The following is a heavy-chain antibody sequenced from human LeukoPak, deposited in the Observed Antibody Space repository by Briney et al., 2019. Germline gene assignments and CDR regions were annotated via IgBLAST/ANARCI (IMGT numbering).Heavy chain of an antibody. CDR2: INPNSGGT. V-gene: IGHV1-2*06. D-gene: IGHD2-21*01. CDR3: ARVSHMSRSYYYYMDV. CDR1: GYTFTGYY. Sequence: ASVKVSCKASGYTFTGYYMHWVRQAPGQGLEWMGRINPNSGGTNYAQKFQGRVTMNRDTSISTAYMELSRLRSDDTAVYYCARVSHMSRSYYYYMDVWGKGTTVTVSS. J-gene: IGHJ6*03.